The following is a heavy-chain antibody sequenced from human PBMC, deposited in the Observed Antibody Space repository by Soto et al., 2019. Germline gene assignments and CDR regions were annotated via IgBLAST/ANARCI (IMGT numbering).Heavy chain of an antibody. CDR1: GYTFTTYD. Sequence: QVQLVQSGAEVKKPGASVKVSCKASGYTFTTYDIGWVRQAPGQGLEWMGWITTYNGDTNYAQNLQGRVTMSTDTSTNTAYLELRSMSSDDTDLYYCASERSRPYSAMLTGYYHFDYWGQGTLVTVSS. V-gene: IGHV1-18*01. D-gene: IGHD3-9*01. CDR3: ASERSRPYSAMLTGYYHFDY. J-gene: IGHJ4*02. CDR2: ITTYNGDT.